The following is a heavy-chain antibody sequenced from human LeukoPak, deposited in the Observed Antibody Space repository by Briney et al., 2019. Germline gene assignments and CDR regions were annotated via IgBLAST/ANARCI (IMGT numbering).Heavy chain of an antibody. CDR3: ARIVATIRGDFGCFDY. CDR2: IYYSGST. V-gene: IGHV4-61*01. CDR1: GYSISSGYY. Sequence: KPSETLSLTCTVSGYSISSGYYWGWIRQPPGKGLEWIGYIYYSGSTNYNPSLKSRVTISVDTSKNQFSLKLSSVTAADTAVYYCARIVATIRGDFGCFDYWGQGTLVTVSS. J-gene: IGHJ4*02. D-gene: IGHD5-12*01.